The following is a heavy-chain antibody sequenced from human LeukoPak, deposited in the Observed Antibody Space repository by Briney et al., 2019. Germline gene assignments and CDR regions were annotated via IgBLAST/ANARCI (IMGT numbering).Heavy chain of an antibody. D-gene: IGHD2-15*01. CDR1: GFTFSSYA. Sequence: PGGSLRLSCAASGFTFSSYAMSWVRQAPGKGLEWVSAISGSGGSTYYADSVKGRFIISRDNSKNTLYLQMNSLRAEDTAVYYCAKGIYCSGGSCYAALDYWGQGTLVTVSS. CDR2: ISGSGGST. J-gene: IGHJ4*02. CDR3: AKGIYCSGGSCYAALDY. V-gene: IGHV3-23*01.